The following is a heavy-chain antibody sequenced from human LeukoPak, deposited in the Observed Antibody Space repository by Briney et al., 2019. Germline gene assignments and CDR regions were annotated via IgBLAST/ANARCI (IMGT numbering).Heavy chain of an antibody. V-gene: IGHV3-7*03. Sequence: GGSLRLSCAASGFTFSSYAMSWVRQAPGKGLEWVANIKEDGSQKYHVDSVKGRFTISRDNAKNSLYLQMNSLSGEDTAVYYCAREIIGAASALDCWSQGTLVTVSS. J-gene: IGHJ4*02. CDR2: IKEDGSQK. CDR1: GFTFSSYA. CDR3: AREIIGAASALDC. D-gene: IGHD3-16*02.